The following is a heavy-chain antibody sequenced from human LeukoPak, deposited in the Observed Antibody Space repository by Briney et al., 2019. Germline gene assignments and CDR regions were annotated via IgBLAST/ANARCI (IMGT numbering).Heavy chain of an antibody. J-gene: IGHJ4*02. CDR3: ARHSEQQPVDY. CDR1: GGSFSGYY. D-gene: IGHD6-13*01. V-gene: IGHV4-34*01. Sequence: SETLSLTCAVYGGSFSGYYWSWIRQPPGKGPEWIGEINHSGSTNYNPSLKSRVTISVDTSKNQFSLKLSSVTAADTAVYYCARHSEQQPVDYWGQGTLVTVSS. CDR2: INHSGST.